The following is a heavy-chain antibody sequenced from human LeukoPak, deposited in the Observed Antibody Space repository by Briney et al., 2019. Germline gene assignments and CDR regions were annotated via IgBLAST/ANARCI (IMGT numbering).Heavy chain of an antibody. J-gene: IGHJ4*02. D-gene: IGHD3-22*01. CDR2: IYYSGST. Sequence: SETLSLTCAVYGGSFSSYYWSWIRQPPGKGLEWIGYIYYSGSTNYNPSLKSRVTISVDTSKNQFSLKLSSVTAADTAVYYCAGSNTYSSGYYRFDYWGQGTLVTVSS. CDR1: GGSFSSYY. V-gene: IGHV4-59*01. CDR3: AGSNTYSSGYYRFDY.